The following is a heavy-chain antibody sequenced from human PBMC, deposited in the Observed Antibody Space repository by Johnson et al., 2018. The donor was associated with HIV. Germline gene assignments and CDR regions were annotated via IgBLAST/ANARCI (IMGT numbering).Heavy chain of an antibody. CDR3: AKGDDSYSSSFFYTGRNAFDI. Sequence: QAQLVEAGGGVVQPGRSLRLSCAGSGFSLSNYGMHWVRQAPGKGLEWVAVISYDGSNKYYAESVKGRFTISSDNSKKTLNLQMNSLRAEDTAVYYCAKGDDSYSSSFFYTGRNAFDIWGQGTMVTVSS. CDR2: ISYDGSNK. D-gene: IGHD6-6*01. CDR1: GFSLSNYG. J-gene: IGHJ3*02. V-gene: IGHV3-30*18.